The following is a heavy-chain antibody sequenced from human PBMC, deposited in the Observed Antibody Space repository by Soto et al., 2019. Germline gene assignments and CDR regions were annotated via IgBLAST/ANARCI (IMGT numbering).Heavy chain of an antibody. CDR1: GFTFSSYA. J-gene: IGHJ3*02. Sequence: GGSLRLSCAASGFTFSSYAITWVRQAPGKGLEWVSAIGSDGDSTFYADSVKGRFTISRDNSRNTLYLQMNSLRAEDTAVYFCAKHSRTNDFRSSAVKGAFDIWGQGTMVTVSS. D-gene: IGHD2-8*01. CDR2: IGSDGDST. V-gene: IGHV3-23*01. CDR3: AKHSRTNDFRSSAVKGAFDI.